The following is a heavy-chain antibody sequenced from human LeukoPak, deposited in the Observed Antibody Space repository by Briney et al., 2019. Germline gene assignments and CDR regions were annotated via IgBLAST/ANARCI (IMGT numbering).Heavy chain of an antibody. CDR3: ARDLASTGPYWYGLDV. CDR1: GYSFTSYW. Sequence: GESLKISCKGSGYSFTSYWIAWVRQMPGKGLEWMGIIYPGDSDTRYSPSFQGQVTISADKSISTAYLQWSSLKASDTAMYYCARDLASTGPYWYGLDVWGQGTAVTVSS. J-gene: IGHJ6*02. V-gene: IGHV5-51*01. D-gene: IGHD2-8*02. CDR2: IYPGDSDT.